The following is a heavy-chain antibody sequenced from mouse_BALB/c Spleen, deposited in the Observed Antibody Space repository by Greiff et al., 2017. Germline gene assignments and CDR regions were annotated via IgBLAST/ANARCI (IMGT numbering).Heavy chain of an antibody. CDR3: ARERYGNYVWYFDV. V-gene: IGHV2-9*02. CDR1: GFSLTSYG. CDR2: IWAGGST. D-gene: IGHD2-10*02. J-gene: IGHJ1*01. Sequence: VQLVESGPGLVAPSQSLSITCTVSGFSLTSYGVHWVRQPPGKGLEWLGVIWAGGSTNYNSALMSRLSISKDNSKSQVFLKMNSLQTDDTAMYYCARERYGNYVWYFDVWGAGTTVTVSS.